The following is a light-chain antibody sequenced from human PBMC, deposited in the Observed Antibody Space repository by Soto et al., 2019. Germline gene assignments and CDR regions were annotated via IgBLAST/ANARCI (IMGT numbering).Light chain of an antibody. CDR3: SSYTSSSTLAV. CDR1: SSDVGGYNY. CDR2: AVS. V-gene: IGLV2-14*01. J-gene: IGLJ7*01. Sequence: QSALTQPASVSGSPGQSITISCTGTSSDVGGYNYVSWYQQHPGKAPKLMIYAVSNRPSGVSNRFSGSKSGNTASLTISGLQAEDEADYCCSSYTSSSTLAVFGGGTQLTVL.